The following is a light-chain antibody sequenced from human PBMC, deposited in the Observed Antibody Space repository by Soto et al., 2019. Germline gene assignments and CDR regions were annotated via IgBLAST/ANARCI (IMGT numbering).Light chain of an antibody. J-gene: IGLJ1*01. Sequence: QSVLTQPASVSGSPGPSITISCTGTSSDVGGYNYVSWYQQHPGKAPKLMIYEVSNRPSGVSNRFSGSKAGNTASLTISGLQAEDEADYYCSSYTSSSTYVFGTGTKLTVL. V-gene: IGLV2-14*01. CDR2: EVS. CDR3: SSYTSSSTYV. CDR1: SSDVGGYNY.